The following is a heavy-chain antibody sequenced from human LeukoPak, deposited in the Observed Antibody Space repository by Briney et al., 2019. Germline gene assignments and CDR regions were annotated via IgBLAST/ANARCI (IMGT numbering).Heavy chain of an antibody. V-gene: IGHV1-8*01. CDR2: VNPNSGHT. CDR3: ARGAPGSYCSGGSCPYFDY. CDR1: GYTFASYD. Sequence: ASVKVSCKASGYTFASYDINWVRQATGQGLEWMGWVNPNSGHTGYAQKFQGRVTMTRNTSISTAYMELSSLTSEDTAVYYCARGAPGSYCSGGSCPYFDYWGQGTLVSVSS. J-gene: IGHJ4*02. D-gene: IGHD2-15*01.